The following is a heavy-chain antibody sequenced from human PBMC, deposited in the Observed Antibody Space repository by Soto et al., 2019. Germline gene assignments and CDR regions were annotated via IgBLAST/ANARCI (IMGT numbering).Heavy chain of an antibody. Sequence: PEGSLTLSCAASGFTFSSYAMSWVRQAPGKGLEWVSAISGSGGSTYYADSVKGRFTISRDNSKNTLYLQMNSLRSEDTAVYFCAKGEYDILASYWTLGAFDGWGQGTMVNV. J-gene: IGHJ3*01. CDR2: ISGSGGST. V-gene: IGHV3-23*01. D-gene: IGHD3-9*01. CDR1: GFTFSSYA. CDR3: AKGEYDILASYWTLGAFDG.